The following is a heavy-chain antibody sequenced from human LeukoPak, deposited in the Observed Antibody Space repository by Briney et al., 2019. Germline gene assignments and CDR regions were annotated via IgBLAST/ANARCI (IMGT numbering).Heavy chain of an antibody. J-gene: IGHJ4*02. D-gene: IGHD6-13*01. CDR2: IWYDGSDK. CDR1: GFSFSNYD. V-gene: IGHV3-33*01. Sequence: GSLRLSCVASGFSFSNYDMHWVRQAPGKGLEWVAVIWYDGSDKYYADSVKGRFTISRDNSKNTLYLQMSSLRAEDTAVYYCARDKGYSSSWYYFDYWGQGTLVTVSS. CDR3: ARDKGYSSSWYYFDY.